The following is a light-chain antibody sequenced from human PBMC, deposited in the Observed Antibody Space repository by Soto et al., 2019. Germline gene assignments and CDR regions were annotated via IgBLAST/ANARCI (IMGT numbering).Light chain of an antibody. CDR3: QQYDVYSAIT. CDR1: QSISDR. V-gene: IGKV1-5*03. CDR2: RAS. Sequence: DIRLTQSPSTLSASVGDRVTITCRASQSISDRLAWYQQKSGKAPRLLIYRASSLENGVPSRFSGSVSGTEFTLTISSLHPDDFATYYCQQYDVYSAITFGQGTKLDI. J-gene: IGKJ2*01.